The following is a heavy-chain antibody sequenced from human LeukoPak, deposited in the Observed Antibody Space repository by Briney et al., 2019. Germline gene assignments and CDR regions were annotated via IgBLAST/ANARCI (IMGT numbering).Heavy chain of an antibody. CDR2: ITSGGNT. V-gene: IGHV3-23*01. CDR1: GFTFSSSG. CDR3: AKAYDSSPAEY. J-gene: IGHJ4*02. Sequence: GGSLRLSCAGSGFTFSSSGMSWVRQAPGQGLEWVSGITSGGNTYYADSVKGRFTVSRDNSKNTLFLQMNSLRDEGTALYYCAKAYDSSPAEYWGQGTLVTVSS. D-gene: IGHD3-22*01.